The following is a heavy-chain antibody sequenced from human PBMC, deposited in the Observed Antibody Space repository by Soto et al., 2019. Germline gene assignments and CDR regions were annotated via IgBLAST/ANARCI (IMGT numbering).Heavy chain of an antibody. CDR1: GGSISSGGYY. CDR3: SRFLEWKSMDV. CDR2: IYYSGST. J-gene: IGHJ6*02. Sequence: SETLSLTCTVSGGSISSGGYYWSWIRQHPGKGLEWIGYIYYSGSTYYNPSLKSRVTISVDTSKNQFSLKLSSVTAADTAVYYCSRFLEWKSMDVWGQGTTVTVSS. V-gene: IGHV4-31*03. D-gene: IGHD3-3*01.